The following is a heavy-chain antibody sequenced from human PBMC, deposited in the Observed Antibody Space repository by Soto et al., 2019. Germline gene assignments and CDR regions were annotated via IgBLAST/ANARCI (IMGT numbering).Heavy chain of an antibody. CDR2: VSPRSSGT. V-gene: IGHV1-2*02. CDR3: TKKGGGPFPFDP. CDR1: GYTFIDYY. J-gene: IGHJ5*02. D-gene: IGHD3-10*01. Sequence: QVQLVQSGAEVKKPGASVKVSCKASGYTFIDYYIHWVRQAPGQGLEWMGWVSPRSSGTNYAQKFQGRVTITRDTSINTAYMELTSLRSDDTAVYYCTKKGGGPFPFDPWGQGTRVTVSS.